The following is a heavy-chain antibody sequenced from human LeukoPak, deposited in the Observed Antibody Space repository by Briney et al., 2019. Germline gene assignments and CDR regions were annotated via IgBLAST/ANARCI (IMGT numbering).Heavy chain of an antibody. V-gene: IGHV3-53*04. Sequence: GGSLRLSCAASGFTVSSNYMSWVRQAPGNGLEWVSVIYSGGSTYYADSVKGRFTISRHNSKNTLYLQMNSLRAEDTAVYYCARAPYCGGDCYYFDYWGQGTLVTVSS. CDR2: IYSGGST. CDR3: ARAPYCGGDCYYFDY. J-gene: IGHJ4*02. D-gene: IGHD2-21*02. CDR1: GFTVSSNY.